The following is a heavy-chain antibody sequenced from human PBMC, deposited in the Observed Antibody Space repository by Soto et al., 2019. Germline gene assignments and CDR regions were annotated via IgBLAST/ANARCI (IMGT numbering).Heavy chain of an antibody. CDR2: IYYSGST. CDR3: ARGDIVVVPAAMGNWFDP. CDR1: GGSISSGVYY. D-gene: IGHD2-2*01. Sequence: PSETLSLTCPVAGGSISSGVYYWSWIRQHPGKGLEWIGYIYYSGSTYYNPSLKSRVTISVDTSKNQFSLKLSSVTAADTAVYYCARGDIVVVPAAMGNWFDPWGQGTLVTVSS. V-gene: IGHV4-31*03. J-gene: IGHJ5*02.